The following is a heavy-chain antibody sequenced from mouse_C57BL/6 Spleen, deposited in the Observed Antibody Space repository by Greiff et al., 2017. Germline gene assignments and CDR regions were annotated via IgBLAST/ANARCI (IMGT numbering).Heavy chain of an antibody. CDR1: GYSITSGYY. CDR2: ISYDGSN. CDR3: ARTGYAMDY. V-gene: IGHV3-6*01. J-gene: IGHJ4*01. Sequence: EVQLQQSGPGLVKPSQSLSLTCSVTGYSITSGYYWNWIRQFPGNKLEWMGYISYDGSNNYNPSLKNRISITRDTSKNQFFLKLNSVTTEDTATXYCARTGYAMDYWGQGTSVTVSS. D-gene: IGHD4-1*01.